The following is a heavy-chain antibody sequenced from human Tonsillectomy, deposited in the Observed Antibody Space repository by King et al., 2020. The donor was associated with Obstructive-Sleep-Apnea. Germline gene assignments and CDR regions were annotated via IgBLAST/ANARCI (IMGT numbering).Heavy chain of an antibody. D-gene: IGHD6-13*01. V-gene: IGHV3-21*01. CDR2: ISSSSSYI. J-gene: IGHJ4*02. CDR3: ARDRDAGTLDY. CDR1: GFTFTDYT. Sequence: QLVQSGGGLVKPGRSLRLSCAASGFTFTDYTMNWVRQAPGKGLEWVSSISSSSSYIYYADSVKGRFTISRDNAKNSLYLQMNSLRAEDTAVYYCARDRDAGTLDYWGQGTRVTVSS.